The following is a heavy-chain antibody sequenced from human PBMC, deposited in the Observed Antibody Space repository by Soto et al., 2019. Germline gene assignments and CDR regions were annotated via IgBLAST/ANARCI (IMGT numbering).Heavy chain of an antibody. CDR2: IVVGSGNT. CDR1: GFTFTSSA. J-gene: IGHJ6*02. Sequence: SVKVSCKASGFTFTSSAMQWVRQARGQRLEWIGWIVVGSGNTNYAQKFQERVTITRDMSTSTAYMELSSLRSEDTAVYYCAAQHSYGLDYYYYYGMDVWAQGTTVTVSS. D-gene: IGHD5-18*01. CDR3: AAQHSYGLDYYYYYGMDV. V-gene: IGHV1-58*02.